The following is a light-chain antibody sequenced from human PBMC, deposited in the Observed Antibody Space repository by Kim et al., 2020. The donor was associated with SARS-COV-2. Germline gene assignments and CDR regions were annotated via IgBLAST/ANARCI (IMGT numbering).Light chain of an antibody. CDR1: QGISSA. J-gene: IGKJ1*01. CDR3: QQYNSYPRT. V-gene: IGKV1-13*02. CDR2: NAS. Sequence: AIQMTQSPSSLSASVGDRVTITCRASQGISSALAWYQQKPGKAPNLLIYNASSLESRVPSRFSGSGSGTEFTLTISSLQPEDFATYYCQQYNSYPRTFGQGTQVEIK.